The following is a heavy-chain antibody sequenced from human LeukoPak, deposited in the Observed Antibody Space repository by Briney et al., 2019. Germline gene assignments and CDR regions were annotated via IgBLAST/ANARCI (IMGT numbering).Heavy chain of an antibody. CDR2: IIPIFGTA. D-gene: IGHD2-2*02. CDR1: GGAFSSYA. CDR3: AMDIVVVPAAIRGVDYYYYGMDV. Sequence: ASVKVSCKASGGAFSSYAISCVRQAPGQGLEWMGGIIPIFGTANYAQKFQGRVTITADESTSTAYMELSSLRSEDTAVYYCAMDIVVVPAAIRGVDYYYYGMDVWGQGTTVTVSS. V-gene: IGHV1-69*01. J-gene: IGHJ6*02.